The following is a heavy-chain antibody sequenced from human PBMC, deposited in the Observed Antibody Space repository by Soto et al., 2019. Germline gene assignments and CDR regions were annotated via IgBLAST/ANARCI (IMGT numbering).Heavy chain of an antibody. CDR2: IIPILGIA. CDR1: GGTFSSYT. V-gene: IGHV1-69*02. Sequence: QVQLVQSGAEVKKPGSSVKVSCKASGGTFSSYTISWVRQAPGQGLEWMGRIIPILGIANYAQKLQGRVTITADKSTSTAYMELSSLRSEDTAVYYCARICSNPEDGLYYYYGMDVWGQGTTVTVSS. CDR3: ARICSNPEDGLYYYYGMDV. D-gene: IGHD6-13*01. J-gene: IGHJ6*02.